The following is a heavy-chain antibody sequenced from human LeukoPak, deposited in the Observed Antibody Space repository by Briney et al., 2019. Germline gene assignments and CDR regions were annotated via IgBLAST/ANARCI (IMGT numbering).Heavy chain of an antibody. CDR2: IYTSGST. J-gene: IGHJ4*02. CDR1: GGSISSYY. CDR3: ARLTYNWNIFDY. D-gene: IGHD1/OR15-1a*01. Sequence: SETLSLTCTVSGGSISSYYWSWIRQPAGKGLEWIGRIYTSGSTNCNPSLKSRVTMSVDTSKNQFSLKLSSVTAADTAVYYCARLTYNWNIFDYWGQGTLVSVSS. V-gene: IGHV4-4*07.